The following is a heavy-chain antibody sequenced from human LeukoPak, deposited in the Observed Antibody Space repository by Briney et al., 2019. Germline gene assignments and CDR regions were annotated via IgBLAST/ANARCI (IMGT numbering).Heavy chain of an antibody. CDR2: IAPSGYT. J-gene: IGHJ4*02. CDR3: ARIRCGQTEHRCYNY. Sequence: PSETLSLTCGVHGVSITSYHWSWIRQSPREALEWIGEIAPSGYTIYNPSLKSRATMSVDTAKNQLSLSLTSLTAADTAIYYCARIRCGQTEHRCYNYWGRGALVTVSS. CDR1: GVSITSYH. D-gene: IGHD3-10*01. V-gene: IGHV4-34*10.